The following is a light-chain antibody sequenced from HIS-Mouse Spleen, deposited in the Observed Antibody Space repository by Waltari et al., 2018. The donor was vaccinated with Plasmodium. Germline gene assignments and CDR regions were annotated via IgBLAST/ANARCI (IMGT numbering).Light chain of an antibody. CDR1: ALPKTY. V-gene: IGLV3-10*01. Sequence: SYELTQPPSVSVSPGQTARITCSGDALPKTYAYWSQQKSGQAPVLVIYEDSKRPPGIPERFSGSSSGTMATLTISGAQVEDEADYYCYSTDSSGNHRVFGGGTKLTVL. J-gene: IGLJ3*02. CDR3: YSTDSSGNHRV. CDR2: EDS.